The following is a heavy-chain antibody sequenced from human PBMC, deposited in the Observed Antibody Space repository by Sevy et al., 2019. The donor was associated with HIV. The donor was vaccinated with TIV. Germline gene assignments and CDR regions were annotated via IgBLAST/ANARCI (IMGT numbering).Heavy chain of an antibody. CDR3: AKLTEKTAWSFDY. J-gene: IGHJ4*02. V-gene: IGHV3-23*01. CDR2: ITKSGDNT. D-gene: IGHD1-20*01. Sequence: GGSLRLSCAASGFTFTAYAMSWVRQAPGKGLEWVSTITKSGDNTDYADSVKGRFTISRDSSRNTLYVQMNSLRAEDAAVYYCAKLTEKTAWSFDYWGQGTLVTVSS. CDR1: GFTFTAYA.